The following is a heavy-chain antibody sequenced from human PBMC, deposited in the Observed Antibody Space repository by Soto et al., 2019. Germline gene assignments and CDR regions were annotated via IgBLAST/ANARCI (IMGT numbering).Heavy chain of an antibody. J-gene: IGHJ5*02. CDR3: AQRGSLTMVRGVITGFDP. D-gene: IGHD3-10*01. CDR1: GFSLSTSGVG. Sequence: SGPTLVNPTQTLTLTCTFSGFSLSTSGVGVGWIRQPPGKALEWLALIYWDDDKRYSPSLKSRLTITKDTSKNQVVLTMTNMDPVDTATYYCAQRGSLTMVRGVITGFDPWGQGTLVTVSS. CDR2: IYWDDDK. V-gene: IGHV2-5*02.